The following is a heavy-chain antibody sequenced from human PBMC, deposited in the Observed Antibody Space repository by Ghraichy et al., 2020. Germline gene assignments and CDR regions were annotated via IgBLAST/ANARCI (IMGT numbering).Heavy chain of an antibody. CDR2: IKEDGSAK. V-gene: IGHV3-7*01. Sequence: GGSLRLSCAASGFTFSRSWMSWVRQTPGKGLEWVANIKEDGSAKNYVDSVKGRFTISRDNTKNSLYLEMSSLRAEDTAMYYCAKTGRDFDYWGQGTLVTVSS. CDR1: GFTFSRSW. CDR3: AKTGRDFDY. J-gene: IGHJ4*02.